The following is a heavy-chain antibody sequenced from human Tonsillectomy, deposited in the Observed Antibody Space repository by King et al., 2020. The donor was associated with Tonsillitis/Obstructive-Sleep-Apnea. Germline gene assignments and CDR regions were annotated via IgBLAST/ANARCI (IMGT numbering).Heavy chain of an antibody. CDR1: RFTFSRYS. CDR2: TSTSGSYI. CDR3: ARVARDYGDSYYMDV. V-gene: IGHV3-21*01. Sequence: VQLVESGGGLVKPGGSLRLSCAASRFTFSRYSVNWVRQAPGKGLEWVSSTSTSGSYIYYADSVKGRFTISRDTAKNSLYLQMNSLRAEDTAVYYCARVARDYGDSYYMDVWGKGTTVTVSS. J-gene: IGHJ6*03. D-gene: IGHD4-17*01.